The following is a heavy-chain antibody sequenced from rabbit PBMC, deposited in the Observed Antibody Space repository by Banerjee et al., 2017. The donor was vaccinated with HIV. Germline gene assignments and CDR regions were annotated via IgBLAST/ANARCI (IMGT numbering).Heavy chain of an antibody. Sequence: QEQLEESGGDLVKPEGSLTLTCTDSGFTLSGYWMSWVRQAPGKGLEWIGCIATGSVNTYYASWAKGRFTISKTSSTTVTLQMTSLTAADTAPYFCARDRDTGSVYYFALWGPGTLV. CDR3: ARDRDTGSVYYFAL. V-gene: IGHV1S45*01. J-gene: IGHJ4*01. CDR2: IATGSVNT. CDR1: GFTLSGYW. D-gene: IGHD8-1*01.